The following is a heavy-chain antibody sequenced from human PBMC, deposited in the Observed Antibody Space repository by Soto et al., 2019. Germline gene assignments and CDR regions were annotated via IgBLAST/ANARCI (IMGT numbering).Heavy chain of an antibody. D-gene: IGHD6-19*01. CDR2: IRGTTTI. Sequence: DVQLVESGGGLVQPGGSLRLSCAASGFSFRDHSMNWVRQAQGKGLEWISYIRGTTTISYADSVKGGFTISRDNAENSLYLQMNSLRDDDTVVYYCARDLGWAVDHWGQGALVTVSS. V-gene: IGHV3-48*02. CDR1: GFSFRDHS. J-gene: IGHJ4*02. CDR3: ARDLGWAVDH.